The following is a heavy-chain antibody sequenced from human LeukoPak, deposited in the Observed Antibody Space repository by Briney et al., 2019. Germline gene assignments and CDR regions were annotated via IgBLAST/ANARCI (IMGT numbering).Heavy chain of an antibody. CDR2: ISSSSYI. V-gene: IGHV3-21*01. CDR1: GFTFSSYS. D-gene: IGHD2-2*02. J-gene: IGHJ4*02. Sequence: GGSLRLSCAASGFTFSSYSMNWVRQAPGKGLEWVSSISSSSYIYYADSVKGRFTISRDNAKNSLYLQMNSLRAEDTAVYYCAKDLGRYCSSTSCYTDYWGQGTLVTVSS. CDR3: AKDLGRYCSSTSCYTDY.